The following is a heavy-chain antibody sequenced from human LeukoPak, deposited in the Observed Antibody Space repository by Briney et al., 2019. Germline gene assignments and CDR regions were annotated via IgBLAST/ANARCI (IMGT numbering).Heavy chain of an antibody. V-gene: IGHV3-7*01. J-gene: IGHJ4*02. Sequence: GRSLRLSWAASGFSFSTYWMSWVRQTPERGLEFVANINQDASVRNYMDSLKGRRTISRDNAKKSVYLEINRLRADDTAVYYCARDPGSSRFDLWGEGPLLPVPS. CDR2: INQDASVR. D-gene: IGHD1-14*01. CDR1: GFSFSTYW. CDR3: ARDPGSSRFDL.